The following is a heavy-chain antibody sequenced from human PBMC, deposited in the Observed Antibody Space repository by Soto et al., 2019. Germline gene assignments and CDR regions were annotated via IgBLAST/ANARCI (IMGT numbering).Heavy chain of an antibody. CDR3: VRFWPPPYSDALTDYTDAFDY. CDR1: GASVDSGGYS. Sequence: SETLSLTCAVSGASVDSGGYSWSWIRQPPGKGLEWIGYIYHGVSTDYNPSLKSRVTISVDSSKNLFSLSLSSVTAADTAVYYCVRFWPPPYSDALTDYTDAFDYWGQGTLVTVSS. J-gene: IGHJ4*02. D-gene: IGHD3-9*01. CDR2: IYHGVST. V-gene: IGHV4-30-2*01.